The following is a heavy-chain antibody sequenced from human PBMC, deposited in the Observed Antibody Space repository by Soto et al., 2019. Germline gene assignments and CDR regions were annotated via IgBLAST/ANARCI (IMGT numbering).Heavy chain of an antibody. Sequence: PSQTLSLTCAISGDSVSSNSVAWNWIRQSPSRGLEWLGRTYYRSKWYNDYAVSVKSRITINPDTSKNQFSLQLNSVTPEDTAVYYCARAGRPHCSGGSCYSVWGQGTLVTVSS. V-gene: IGHV6-1*01. J-gene: IGHJ4*02. CDR1: GDSVSSNSVA. CDR3: ARAGRPHCSGGSCYSV. CDR2: TYYRSKWYN. D-gene: IGHD2-15*01.